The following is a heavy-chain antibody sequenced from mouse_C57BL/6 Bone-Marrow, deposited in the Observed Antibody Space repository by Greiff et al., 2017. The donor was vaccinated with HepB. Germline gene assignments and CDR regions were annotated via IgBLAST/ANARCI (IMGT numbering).Heavy chain of an antibody. Sequence: QVTLKVSGPGILQSSQTLSLSCSFSGFSLSTSGMGVSWLRQPSGKGLEWLAHIYWDDDKRYNPSLKSQLTISKETSRNQVFLKITRVDTADTATYYCARRAEYGSSSWFAYWGQGTLVTVSA. J-gene: IGHJ3*01. CDR1: GFSLSTSGMG. V-gene: IGHV8-12*01. CDR3: ARRAEYGSSSWFAY. CDR2: IYWDDDK. D-gene: IGHD1-1*01.